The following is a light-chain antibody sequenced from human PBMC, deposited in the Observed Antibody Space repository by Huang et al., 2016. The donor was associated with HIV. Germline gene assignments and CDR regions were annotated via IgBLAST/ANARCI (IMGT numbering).Light chain of an antibody. CDR2: DAY. V-gene: IGKV1-33*01. Sequence: DIQMTQSPSSLSAFVGDRVTITCQASQDISNYLNWYQQKPGKAPELLIYDAYNLGTGVPSRFRGSKSGTDFTFTISSLQPEDIATYYCQQYHRFGGGTKVEIK. CDR3: QQYHR. J-gene: IGKJ4*01. CDR1: QDISNY.